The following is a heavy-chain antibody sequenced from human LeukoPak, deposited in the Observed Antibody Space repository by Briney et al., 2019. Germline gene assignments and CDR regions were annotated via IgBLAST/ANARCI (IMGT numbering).Heavy chain of an antibody. CDR2: FDPEDGET. CDR1: GYTLTELS. J-gene: IGHJ6*03. CDR3: ATQTGYYYYYYMDV. D-gene: IGHD1-14*01. Sequence: ASVKVSCKVSGYTLTELSMRWVRQAPGKGLEWMGGFDPEDGETIYAQKFQGRVTMTEDTSTDTAYMELSSLRSEDTAVYYCATQTGYYYYYYMDVWGKGTTVTVSS. V-gene: IGHV1-24*01.